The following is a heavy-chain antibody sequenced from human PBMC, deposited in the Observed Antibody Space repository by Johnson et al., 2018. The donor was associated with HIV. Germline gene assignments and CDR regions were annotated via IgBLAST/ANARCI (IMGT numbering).Heavy chain of an antibody. J-gene: IGHJ3*02. CDR3: ARVGQLARTHAFDI. Sequence: QVQLVESGGGLVQPGGSLRLSCAASGITFSDSYMSWIRQAPGKGLEWVSYISGRGSPFYYADSVKGRFTISRDNAKNSLYLQKNSLRAEDTAVSYCARVGQLARTHAFDIWGQGTMVTVSS. D-gene: IGHD6-13*01. CDR1: GITFSDSY. CDR2: ISGRGSPF. V-gene: IGHV3-11*04.